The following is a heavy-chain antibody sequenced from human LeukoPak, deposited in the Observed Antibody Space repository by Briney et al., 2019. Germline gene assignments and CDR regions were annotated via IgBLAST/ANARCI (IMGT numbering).Heavy chain of an antibody. D-gene: IGHD6-19*01. CDR3: ARDSTAVAGGNWFDP. V-gene: IGHV1-69*04. Sequence: ASVKVSCKASGGTFSSYAISWVRQAPGQGLEWMGRIIPIFGIAHYAQKFQGRVTITADKSTSTAYMELSSLRSEDTAVYYCARDSTAVAGGNWFDPWGQGTLVTVSS. CDR2: IIPIFGIA. J-gene: IGHJ5*02. CDR1: GGTFSSYA.